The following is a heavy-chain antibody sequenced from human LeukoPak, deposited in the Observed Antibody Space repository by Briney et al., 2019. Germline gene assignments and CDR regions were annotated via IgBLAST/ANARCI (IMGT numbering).Heavy chain of an antibody. Sequence: GGSLRLSCAVSGYTFINAYMNWVRQAPGEGLEWVSYVSSDSSIIYYADSVKGRLTISRDNAKNSLYLQMNSLRDEDTALYYCARDVAYAFDIWGQGTMVTVSS. V-gene: IGHV3-48*02. CDR1: GYTFINAY. CDR2: VSSDSSII. CDR3: ARDVAYAFDI. J-gene: IGHJ3*02.